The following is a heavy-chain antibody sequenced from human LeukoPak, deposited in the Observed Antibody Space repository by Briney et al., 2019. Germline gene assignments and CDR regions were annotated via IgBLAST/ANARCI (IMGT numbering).Heavy chain of an antibody. CDR2: ISYDGSNK. CDR1: GFTFSSYA. D-gene: IGHD2-2*01. Sequence: GGSLRLSCAASGFTFSSYAMHWVRQAPGKGLEWVAVISYDGSNKYYADSVKGRFTISRDNSKNTLYLQMNSLRAEDTAVYYCARGGHHTFSYPYCSSTSCPLDYWGQGTLVTVSS. CDR3: ARGGHHTFSYPYCSSTSCPLDY. J-gene: IGHJ4*02. V-gene: IGHV3-30-3*01.